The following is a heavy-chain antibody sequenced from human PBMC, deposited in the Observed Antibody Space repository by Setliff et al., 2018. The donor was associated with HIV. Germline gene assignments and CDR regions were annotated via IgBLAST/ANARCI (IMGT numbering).Heavy chain of an antibody. D-gene: IGHD6-6*01. CDR3: AKGLDEYSSSSEGAFDI. CDR1: GFTFSSYR. V-gene: IGHV3-21*04. CDR2: ITSDSSYI. Sequence: LRLSCAASGFTFSSYRMNWVRQAPGKGLEWVSSITSDSSYIFNADSVKGRFTISRDNAKNSLWLQLDSLRAEDTALYYCAKGLDEYSSSSEGAFDIWGQGTMVTVSS. J-gene: IGHJ3*02.